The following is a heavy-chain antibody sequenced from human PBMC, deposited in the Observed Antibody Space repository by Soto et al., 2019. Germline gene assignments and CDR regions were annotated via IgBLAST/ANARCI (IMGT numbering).Heavy chain of an antibody. CDR1: GYTFTSYA. CDR3: ARTPGVDYGDYWAGFQH. CDR2: INAGNGNT. V-gene: IGHV1-3*01. J-gene: IGHJ1*01. D-gene: IGHD4-17*01. Sequence: QVQLVQSGAEVKKPGASVKVSCKASGYTFTSYAMHWMRQAPGQRLEWMGWINAGNGNTKYSQKFQGRVTITRDTSASTAYMELSSLRSEDTAVYYCARTPGVDYGDYWAGFQHWGQGTLVTVSS.